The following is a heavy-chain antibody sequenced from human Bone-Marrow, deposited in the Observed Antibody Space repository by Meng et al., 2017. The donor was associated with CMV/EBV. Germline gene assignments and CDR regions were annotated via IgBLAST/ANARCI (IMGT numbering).Heavy chain of an antibody. CDR2: VSGGSAST. Sequence: GESLKISCAASGFTFSNYAMNWVRQAPGKGLEWVSAVSGGSASTYYADSVKGRFTISRDNSKNTLYLQMNSLTVEDTAVYYCASGGCSSTSCYFPYYFDYWGQGALVTVSS. V-gene: IGHV3-23*01. D-gene: IGHD2-2*01. J-gene: IGHJ4*02. CDR3: ASGGCSSTSCYFPYYFDY. CDR1: GFTFSNYA.